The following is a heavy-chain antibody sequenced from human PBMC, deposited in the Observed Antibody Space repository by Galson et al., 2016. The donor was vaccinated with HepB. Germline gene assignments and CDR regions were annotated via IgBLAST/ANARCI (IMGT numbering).Heavy chain of an antibody. V-gene: IGHV3-48*02. CDR1: GFTFTNYW. J-gene: IGHJ4*02. CDR2: ITRSGGTT. CDR3: ARDPHALDF. Sequence: SLRLSCAASGFTFTNYWMHWVRQAPGKGLEWVSYITRSGGTTLYADSVKGRFTISRDNAKNSLYLQMNNLRDEDTAVYYCARDPHALDFWGQGTLVTVSS.